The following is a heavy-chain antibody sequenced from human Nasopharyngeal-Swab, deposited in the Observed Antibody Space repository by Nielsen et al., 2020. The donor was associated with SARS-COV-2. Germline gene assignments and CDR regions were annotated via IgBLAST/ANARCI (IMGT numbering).Heavy chain of an antibody. V-gene: IGHV4-34*01. CDR3: ARGLSLDY. Sequence: LETLSLTCAVYGGSFSGYYWSWIRQPPGKGLEWIGEINHSGSTNYNPSLKSRVTISVDTSKNQFSLKLSSVTAADTAVHYCARGLSLDYWGQGTLVTVSS. J-gene: IGHJ4*02. CDR2: INHSGST. CDR1: GGSFSGYY.